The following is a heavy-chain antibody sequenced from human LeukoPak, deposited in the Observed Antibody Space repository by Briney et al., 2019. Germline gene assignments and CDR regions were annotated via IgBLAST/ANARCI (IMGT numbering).Heavy chain of an antibody. V-gene: IGHV3-53*01. Sequence: TGGSLRLSCAASGFTVSSNYMSWVRQAPGKGLEWVSVIYSGGSTYYADSVKGRFTISRDNSKNTLYLQMNSLRAEDTAVYYCARENTADAFDIWGQGTMVTVSS. J-gene: IGHJ3*02. CDR3: ARENTADAFDI. CDR1: GFTVSSNY. D-gene: IGHD2-2*02. CDR2: IYSGGST.